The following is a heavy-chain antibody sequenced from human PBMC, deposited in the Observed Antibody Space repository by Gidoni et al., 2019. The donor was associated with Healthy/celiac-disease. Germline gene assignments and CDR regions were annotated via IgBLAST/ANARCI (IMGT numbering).Heavy chain of an antibody. J-gene: IGHJ4*02. Sequence: EVQLVESGGGLVQPGGSLRLSCAASGFTFSSYSMNWVRQAPGKGLEWVSYISSSSSTIYYADSVKGRFTISRDNAKNSLYLQMNSLRAEDTAVYYCARDGYYYDSSGLDYWGQGTLGTVSS. CDR2: ISSSSSTI. CDR1: GFTFSSYS. D-gene: IGHD3-22*01. V-gene: IGHV3-48*01. CDR3: ARDGYYYDSSGLDY.